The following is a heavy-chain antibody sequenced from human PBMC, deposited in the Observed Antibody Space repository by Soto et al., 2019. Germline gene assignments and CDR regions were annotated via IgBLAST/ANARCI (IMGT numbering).Heavy chain of an antibody. CDR2: MNPNTGNT. J-gene: IGHJ6*02. V-gene: IGHV1-8*01. D-gene: IGHD1-26*01. Sequence: QVQLLQSGAEVKKPGASVKVSCKASGYIFTSYDINWVRQATGQGLEWMGWMNPNTGNTGYAQKFQGRVAVTGNISITTAYMELYSLRSEDTAVYYCARGSIVGGTTDVWGQGTTVTVSS. CDR1: GYIFTSYD. CDR3: ARGSIVGGTTDV.